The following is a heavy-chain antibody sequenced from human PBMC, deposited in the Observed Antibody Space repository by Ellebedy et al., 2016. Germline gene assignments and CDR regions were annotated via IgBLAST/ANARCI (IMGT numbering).Heavy chain of an antibody. J-gene: IGHJ3*01. Sequence: GSLRLSCNVSGGSVSSDYWNWIRRPPGKGLEWIGYVFHTGTTNYNPSLKSRVTMSVDTSKSQFSLRLTSVTAADTGVYYCAKWNGGWYAFDVWGQGTMVTVSS. V-gene: IGHV4-59*02. CDR3: AKWNGGWYAFDV. D-gene: IGHD6-19*01. CDR1: GGSVSSDY. CDR2: VFHTGTT.